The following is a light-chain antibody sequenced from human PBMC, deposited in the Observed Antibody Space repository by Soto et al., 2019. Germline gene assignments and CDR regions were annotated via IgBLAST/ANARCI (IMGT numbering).Light chain of an antibody. CDR2: KAS. J-gene: IGKJ4*01. V-gene: IGKV1-5*03. CDR1: QSISSW. CDR3: QQYNSYALT. Sequence: DIQMTQSPSTLSASVGARVTITCRASQSISSWLAWYQQKPGKAPKLLIHKASSLESGVPSRFSGSGSGTEFTLTIRNLQPDDFATYYCQQYNSYALTFGGGTKVE.